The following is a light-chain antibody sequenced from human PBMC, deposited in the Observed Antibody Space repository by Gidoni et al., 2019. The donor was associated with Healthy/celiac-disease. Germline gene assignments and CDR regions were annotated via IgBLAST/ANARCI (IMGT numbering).Light chain of an antibody. Sequence: IQMTPSPSSLSASVGDRVTITCRASQSISSYLNWYQPKPGKAPKLLLYAASSLQSGVPSRFSGSGSGTDFTLTISSLQPEDFATYYCQQSYSTPWAFGQXTKVEIK. CDR3: QQSYSTPWA. CDR2: AAS. J-gene: IGKJ1*01. CDR1: QSISSY. V-gene: IGKV1-39*01.